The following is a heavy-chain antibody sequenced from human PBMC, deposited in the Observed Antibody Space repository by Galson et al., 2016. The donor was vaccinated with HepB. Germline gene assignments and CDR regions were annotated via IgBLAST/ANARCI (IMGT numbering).Heavy chain of an antibody. V-gene: IGHV3-7*03. CDR3: SPVDGP. J-gene: IGHJ5*02. D-gene: IGHD2-21*01. CDR1: GFTFSNYG. CDR2: INIDGSGQ. Sequence: SLRLSCAASGFTFSNYGMHWVRQAPGKGLEWVANINIDGSGQYYVDYVKGRFTISRDNAKDSLYLQMKRLRPEDTALYDCSPVDGPWGQGTLVTVSS.